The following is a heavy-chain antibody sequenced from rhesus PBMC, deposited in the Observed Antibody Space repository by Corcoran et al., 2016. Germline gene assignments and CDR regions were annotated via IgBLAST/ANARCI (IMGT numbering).Heavy chain of an antibody. D-gene: IGHD5-24*01. CDR1: GGSISAYHY. Sequence: QVQLQQWGEGLVKPSETLSLTCAVSGGSISAYHYWSCISQPPGKGLEWIGYNYVNSASANYNPFLKNQVTISKDRSKNQLSLKLTYVTAADTFIYSCDRRGTGGLDSWFQAVVVTVSS. CDR3: DRRGTGGLDS. CDR2: NYVNSASA. J-gene: IGHJ6*01. V-gene: IGHV4-73*01.